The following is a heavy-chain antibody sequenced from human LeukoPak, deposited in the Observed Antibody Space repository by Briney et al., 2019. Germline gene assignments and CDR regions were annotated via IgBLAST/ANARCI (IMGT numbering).Heavy chain of an antibody. CDR1: GRSSSSSSYY. CDR2: IYYSGRT. D-gene: IGHD6-13*01. Sequence: SETLTLTCNVSGRSSSSSSYYWVWLRQPPGKGLEGSGSIYYSGRTYYNPCLKSQATISLDTSKNQSSLNLSSLTASHTVGYFCARESIAAARNLHYWRQGTMPTVPS. CDR3: ARESIAAARNLHY. V-gene: IGHV4-39*07. J-gene: IGHJ4*02.